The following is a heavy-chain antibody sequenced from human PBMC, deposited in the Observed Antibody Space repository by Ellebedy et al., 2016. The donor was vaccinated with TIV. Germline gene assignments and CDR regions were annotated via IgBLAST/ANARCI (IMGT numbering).Heavy chain of an antibody. Sequence: GESLKIPCAASGFTFGSYWMHWIRQAPGKGLVWVSRIKSDGSSTGYADFVKGRFTISRDNAKNTLYLQMDSLRVEDTAVYYCVRNGDVAGSNDAFDIWGQGTVVTVSS. D-gene: IGHD6-19*01. V-gene: IGHV3-74*01. CDR2: IKSDGSST. CDR3: VRNGDVAGSNDAFDI. CDR1: GFTFGSYW. J-gene: IGHJ3*02.